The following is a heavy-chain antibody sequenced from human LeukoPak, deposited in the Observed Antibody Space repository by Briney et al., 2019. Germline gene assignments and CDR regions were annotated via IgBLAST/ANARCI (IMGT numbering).Heavy chain of an antibody. CDR1: GFTFSDYY. V-gene: IGHV3-11*06. Sequence: GGSLRLSCAASGFTFSDYYMSWIRQAPGKGLEWVSSISSSSSYIYYADSVKGRFTISRDNAKNSLYLQMNSLRAEDTAVYYCARGFNDFWSGSQLDYWGQGTLVTVSS. J-gene: IGHJ4*02. CDR2: ISSSSSYI. CDR3: ARGFNDFWSGSQLDY. D-gene: IGHD3-3*01.